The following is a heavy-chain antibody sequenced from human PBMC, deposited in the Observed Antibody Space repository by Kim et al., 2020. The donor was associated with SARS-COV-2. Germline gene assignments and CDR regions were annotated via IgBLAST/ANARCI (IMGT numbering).Heavy chain of an antibody. Sequence: GGSLRLSCAASGFTFSSYWMSWVRQAPGKGLEWVANIKQDGSEKYYVDSVKGRFTISRDNAKNSLYLQMNSLRAEDTAVYYCARDLAQGGEMATAYFDYWGQGTLVTVSS. CDR2: IKQDGSEK. J-gene: IGHJ4*02. D-gene: IGHD5-18*01. V-gene: IGHV3-7*01. CDR1: GFTFSSYW. CDR3: ARDLAQGGEMATAYFDY.